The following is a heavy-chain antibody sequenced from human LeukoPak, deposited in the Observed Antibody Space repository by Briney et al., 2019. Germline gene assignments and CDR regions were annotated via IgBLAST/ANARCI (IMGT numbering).Heavy chain of an antibody. D-gene: IGHD1-14*01. CDR2: INPSGGST. V-gene: IGHV1-46*01. CDR1: VYTFTSYY. J-gene: IGHJ5*02. Sequence: GASVKVSCKASVYTFTSYYMHWVRQAPGQGLEWMGIINPSGGSTSYAQKFQGRVTMTRDTSTSTVYMELSSLRSEDTAVYYCARLRMRPGRWFDPWGQGTLVTVSS. CDR3: ARLRMRPGRWFDP.